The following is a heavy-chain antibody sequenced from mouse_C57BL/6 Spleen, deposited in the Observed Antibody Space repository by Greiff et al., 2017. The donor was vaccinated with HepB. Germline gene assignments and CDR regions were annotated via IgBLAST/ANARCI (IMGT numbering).Heavy chain of an antibody. J-gene: IGHJ2*01. V-gene: IGHV3-6*01. CDR2: ISYDGSN. CDR1: GYSITSGYY. Sequence: EVQLVESGPGLVKPSQSLSLTCSVTGYSITSGYYWNWIRQFPGNKLEWMGYISYDGSNNYNPSLKNRISITRDTSKNQFFLKLNSVTTEDTATYYCARDLDYDGGGFDYWGQGTTLTVSS. D-gene: IGHD2-4*01. CDR3: ARDLDYDGGGFDY.